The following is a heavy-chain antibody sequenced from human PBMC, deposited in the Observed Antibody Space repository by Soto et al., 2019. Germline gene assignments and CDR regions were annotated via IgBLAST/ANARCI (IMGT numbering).Heavy chain of an antibody. CDR3: ARDLFDYYGSGSYYGVNYYYYYGMDV. J-gene: IGHJ6*02. Sequence: ASLKVACKASGYTFTSYAMHWVRQAPGQRLEWMGWINAGNGNTKYSQKFQGRVTITSDTSASTAYMELSSLRSEDTAVYYCARDLFDYYGSGSYYGVNYYYYYGMDVWGQGTTVTVSS. V-gene: IGHV1-3*01. CDR2: INAGNGNT. CDR1: GYTFTSYA. D-gene: IGHD3-10*01.